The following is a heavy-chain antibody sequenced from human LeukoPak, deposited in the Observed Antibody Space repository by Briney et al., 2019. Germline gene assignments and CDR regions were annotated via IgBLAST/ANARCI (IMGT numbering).Heavy chain of an antibody. Sequence: GASVKVSCKASGYTFTGYYMYWVRQAPGQGLEWMGRINPNSGGTDYAQNFQGRVTTTRDTSISTAYMELSRLRSDDTAVYYCARGYCSGGTCYLVENWFDPWGQGTLVTVSS. J-gene: IGHJ5*02. CDR3: ARGYCSGGTCYLVENWFDP. V-gene: IGHV1-2*06. CDR2: INPNSGGT. CDR1: GYTFTGYY. D-gene: IGHD2-15*01.